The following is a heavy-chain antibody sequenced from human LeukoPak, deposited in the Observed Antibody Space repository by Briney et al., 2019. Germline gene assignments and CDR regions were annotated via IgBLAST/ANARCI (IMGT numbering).Heavy chain of an antibody. Sequence: QTGGSLRLPCAASGFTFTSYAMSWVRQAPGKGLEWVSDISGSGGSTYYADSVKGRFTISRDNSKNTLYLQMNSLRAEDTALYYCAKGRGDSSSSYIDYWAQGTLVTVSS. J-gene: IGHJ4*02. CDR1: GFTFTSYA. V-gene: IGHV3-23*01. CDR3: AKGRGDSSSSYIDY. D-gene: IGHD6-13*01. CDR2: ISGSGGST.